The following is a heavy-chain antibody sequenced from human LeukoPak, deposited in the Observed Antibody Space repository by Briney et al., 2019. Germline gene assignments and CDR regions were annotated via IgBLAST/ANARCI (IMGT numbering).Heavy chain of an antibody. D-gene: IGHD5-12*01. CDR3: ARSGSGYLRYYFDY. V-gene: IGHV4-39*07. Sequence: SETLSLTCTVSGGSISSSSYYWGWIRQPPGKGLEWIGSMYSSGSTYYNPSLKSRVTISVDTAKNQFSLKLSSVTAADTAVYYCARSGSGYLRYYFDYWGQGTLVTVSS. CDR2: MYSSGST. J-gene: IGHJ4*02. CDR1: GGSISSSSYY.